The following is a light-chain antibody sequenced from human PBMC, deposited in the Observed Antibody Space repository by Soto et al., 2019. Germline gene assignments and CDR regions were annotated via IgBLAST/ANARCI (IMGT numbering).Light chain of an antibody. CDR1: ALPKKY. V-gene: IGLV3-16*01. CDR2: KDS. J-gene: IGLJ2*01. CDR3: LSADSSGTHRV. Sequence: SYELTQPPSVSVSLGQMARITCSGEALPKKYAYWYQQKPGQFPVLVIYKDSERPSGIPERFSGSSSGTIVTLTISGVQAEDEADYYCLSADSSGTHRVFGGGTKVTVL.